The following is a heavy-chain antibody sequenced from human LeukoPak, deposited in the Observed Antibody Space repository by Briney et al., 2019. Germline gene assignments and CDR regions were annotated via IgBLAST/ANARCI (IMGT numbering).Heavy chain of an antibody. Sequence: ETLSLTCTVSGGSISSSSYYWGWIRQPPGRGLGWVSAISGSGGSTYYADSVKGRFTISRDNSKNTLYLQMNSLRAEDTAVYYCAKDLYTWNDLGTDAFDIWGQGTMVTVSS. V-gene: IGHV3-23*01. D-gene: IGHD1-20*01. CDR3: AKDLYTWNDLGTDAFDI. J-gene: IGHJ3*02. CDR1: GGSISSSSYY. CDR2: ISGSGGST.